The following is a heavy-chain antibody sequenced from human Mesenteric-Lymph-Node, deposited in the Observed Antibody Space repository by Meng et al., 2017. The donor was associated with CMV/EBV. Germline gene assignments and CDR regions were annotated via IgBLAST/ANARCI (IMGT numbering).Heavy chain of an antibody. J-gene: IGHJ4*01. Sequence: GESLKISCTASGFTFSNYGMHWVRQAPGKGLEWAALISYDGSYQYYADSVKGRFTISRDNPNNTLYLQMTGLRPEDTAVYYCGGEPLAARPLAVEEWGQGTLVTVSS. CDR3: GGEPLAARPLAVEE. CDR1: GFTFSNYG. V-gene: IGHV3-30*19. CDR2: ISYDGSYQ. D-gene: IGHD6-6*01.